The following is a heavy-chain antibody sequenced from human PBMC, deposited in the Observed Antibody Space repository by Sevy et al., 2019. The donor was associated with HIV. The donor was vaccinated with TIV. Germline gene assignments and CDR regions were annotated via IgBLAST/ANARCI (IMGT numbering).Heavy chain of an antibody. J-gene: IGHJ2*01. D-gene: IGHD6-19*01. CDR2: IYYSGST. V-gene: IGHV4-39*01. CDR1: GGSISSSSYY. CDR3: ASLLTQGYSSGWFYYWYFDL. Sequence: SETLSLTCTVSGGSISSSSYYWGWIRQPPGKGLEWIGTIYYSGSTYYNPSLKSRVTISVDMSKNQSSLKLSSVTAADTAVYYCASLLTQGYSSGWFYYWYFDLWGRGTLVTVSS.